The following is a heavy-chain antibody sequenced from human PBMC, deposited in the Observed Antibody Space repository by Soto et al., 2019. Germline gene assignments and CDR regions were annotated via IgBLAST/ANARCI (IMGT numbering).Heavy chain of an antibody. J-gene: IGHJ4*02. CDR3: ARATGADKEDY. CDR2: ISSSSSTI. D-gene: IGHD3-10*01. V-gene: IGHV3-48*01. CDR1: GFTFSSYS. Sequence: SGGSLRLSCAASGFTFSSYSMNWVRQAPGKGLEWVSNISSSSSTIYYADSVKGRFTISRDNAKNSLYLQMNSLRAEDTAVYYCARATGADKEDYWGQGTLVTVSS.